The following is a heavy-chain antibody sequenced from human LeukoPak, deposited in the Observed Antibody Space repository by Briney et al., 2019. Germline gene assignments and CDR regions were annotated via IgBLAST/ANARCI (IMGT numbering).Heavy chain of an antibody. V-gene: IGHV1-24*01. J-gene: IGHJ6*02. CDR3: ATTPPHYSSSRSTNNYYYYGMDV. CDR2: FDPEDGET. D-gene: IGHD4-11*01. CDR1: GYTLTELS. Sequence: ASVKVSCKVSGYTLTELSMHWVRQAPGKGLEWMGGFDPEDGETIYAQKFQGRVTMTEDTSTDTAYMELSSLRSEDTAVYYCATTPPHYSSSRSTNNYYYYGMDVWGQGTTVTVSS.